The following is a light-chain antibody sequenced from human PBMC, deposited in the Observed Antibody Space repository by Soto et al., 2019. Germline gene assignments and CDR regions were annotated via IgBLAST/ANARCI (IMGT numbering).Light chain of an antibody. CDR3: QQYHNWPRT. Sequence: EIVMTQSPSTLSVSPGESATLSCRASQSVSSNLAWHQQKPGQAPRILIYGASTRATGIPARFSGSGSGTEFSLTITSLQSEDFAVYYCQQYHNWPRTFGQGTKVDIK. CDR1: QSVSSN. J-gene: IGKJ1*01. CDR2: GAS. V-gene: IGKV3-15*01.